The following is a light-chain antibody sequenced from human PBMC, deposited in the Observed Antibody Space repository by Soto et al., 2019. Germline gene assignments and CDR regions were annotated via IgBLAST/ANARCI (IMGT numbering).Light chain of an antibody. CDR2: GAS. J-gene: IGKJ1*01. CDR3: QQYNNWPRT. CDR1: QSVSSN. V-gene: IGKV3-15*01. Sequence: EILMTQSPATLSVSPGERATLSCRASQSVSSNLAWYQQKPGQAPRLLIYGASTRATGIPARFSGSGSGTEFTLTISSLQSEDFAVYFCQQYNNWPRTFGQGTTVDMK.